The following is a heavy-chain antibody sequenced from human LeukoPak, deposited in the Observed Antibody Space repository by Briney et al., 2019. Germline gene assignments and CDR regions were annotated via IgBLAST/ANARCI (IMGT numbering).Heavy chain of an antibody. V-gene: IGHV1-8*01. Sequence: ASVKVSCKASGYTFTSYDINWVRQATGQGLEWMGWMNPNSGNTGYAQKFQGRVTMTRNTPISTAYMELSSLRSEDTAVYYCARGLRITIFGVVNPYGYWGQGTLVTVSS. D-gene: IGHD3-3*01. CDR1: GYTFTSYD. J-gene: IGHJ4*02. CDR3: ARGLRITIFGVVNPYGY. CDR2: MNPNSGNT.